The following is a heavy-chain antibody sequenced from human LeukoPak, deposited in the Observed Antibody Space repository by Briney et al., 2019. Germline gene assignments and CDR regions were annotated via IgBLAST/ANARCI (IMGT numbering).Heavy chain of an antibody. V-gene: IGHV4-4*02. CDR3: ARARGYDISYYMDV. Sequence: SETLSLTCAVSGGSISSSNWWSWVRQPPGKGLEWIGRIYTSGSTNYNPSLKSRVTISVDTSKNQFSLHLSSVTAADTAVYYCARARGYDISYYMDVWGKGTTVTISS. CDR1: GGSISSSNW. CDR2: IYTSGST. J-gene: IGHJ6*03. D-gene: IGHD3-9*01.